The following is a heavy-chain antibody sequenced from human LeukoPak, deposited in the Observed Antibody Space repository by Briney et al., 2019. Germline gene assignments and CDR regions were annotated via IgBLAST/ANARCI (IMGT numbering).Heavy chain of an antibody. J-gene: IGHJ5*02. CDR2: LYHSGNS. D-gene: IGHD3-10*01. Sequence: SETLSLTCSVSGGSITTTYYWSWIRQPPGGGLEWIASLYHSGNSNYNPSLKSLVTMSVDTSKNQFSLQLTSMTAADTAIYYCTRHQTNFYGSGAPFDPWGQGTLVTVSS. CDR1: GGSITTTYY. CDR3: TRHQTNFYGSGAPFDP. V-gene: IGHV4-39*01.